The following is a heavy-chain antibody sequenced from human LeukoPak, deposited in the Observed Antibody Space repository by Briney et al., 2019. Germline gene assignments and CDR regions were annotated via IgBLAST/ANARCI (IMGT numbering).Heavy chain of an antibody. V-gene: IGHV1-69*13. J-gene: IGHJ5*02. CDR1: GGTFNSSG. Sequence: SVKVSCKASGGTFNSSGISWVRQAPGQGLEWMGGIISFFGAAHYIQKFQGRLTITADESTSTAYMELSSLTSEDTAVYYCTKDPSVDYDLLSHWFDPWGQGTLVTVSS. D-gene: IGHD3-9*01. CDR2: IISFFGAA. CDR3: TKDPSVDYDLLSHWFDP.